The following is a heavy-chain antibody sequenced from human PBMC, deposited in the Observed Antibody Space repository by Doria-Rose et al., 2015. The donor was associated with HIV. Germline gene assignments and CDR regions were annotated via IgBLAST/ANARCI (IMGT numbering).Heavy chain of an antibody. D-gene: IGHD6-13*01. J-gene: IGHJ4*02. CDR2: IFSDDER. CDR1: GVSLSSPGIG. V-gene: IGHV2-26*01. CDR3: ARIKSSRWYHKYYFDF. Sequence: QVQLVQSGPVLVKPTETLTLTCTVSGVSLSSPGIGVSWIRQPPGKALEWLADIFSDDERSYKTSLKSRLTISRGTSKSQVVLTMTDMDPVDTATYYCARIKSSRWYHKYYFDFWGQGTLVILSA.